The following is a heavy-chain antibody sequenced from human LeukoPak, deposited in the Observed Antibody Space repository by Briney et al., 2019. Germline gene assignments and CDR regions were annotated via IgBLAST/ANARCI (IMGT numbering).Heavy chain of an antibody. D-gene: IGHD3-3*01. Sequence: SETLSLTCTVSGGSISSNSYFWGWIRQPPGRGREWIVTIYYSGSTYYNPSLKSRVTISVDTSNNQFSLKLSSVTAADTAVYYCARHLRFLDYLSYFDYWGQGTLVTVSS. CDR1: GGSISSNSYF. CDR2: IYYSGST. CDR3: ARHLRFLDYLSYFDY. V-gene: IGHV4-39*01. J-gene: IGHJ4*02.